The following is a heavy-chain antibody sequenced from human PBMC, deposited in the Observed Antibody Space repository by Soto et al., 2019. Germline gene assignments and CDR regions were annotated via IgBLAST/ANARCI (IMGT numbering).Heavy chain of an antibody. CDR3: VADYRDDVEM. CDR2: ISTRSDAM. V-gene: IGHV3-48*01. CDR1: GFTFNLYP. Sequence: EVQLVDSGGGVVQPGGSLRLSCAASGFTFNLYPMNWVRQAPGKGLEWLSHISTRSDAMYYADSVKGRFTISRDNAQNSLYLQISGLRVVDTSIYECVADYRDDVEMWGQGTTVTVSS. D-gene: IGHD3-16*02. J-gene: IGHJ3*02.